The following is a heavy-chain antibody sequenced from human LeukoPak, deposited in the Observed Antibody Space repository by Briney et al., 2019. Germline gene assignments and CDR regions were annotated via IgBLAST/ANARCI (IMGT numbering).Heavy chain of an antibody. V-gene: IGHV4-59*01. CDR1: GGSISSYY. J-gene: IGHJ4*02. D-gene: IGHD6-19*01. CDR3: ARTLHPCSSGWYFDY. Sequence: SETLSLTCTVSGGSISSYYWSWIRQPPGKGLEWIGYIYYSGSTNYNPSLKSRVTISVDTSKNQFSLKLSSVTAADTAVYYCARTLHPCSSGWYFDYWGQGTLVTVSS. CDR2: IYYSGST.